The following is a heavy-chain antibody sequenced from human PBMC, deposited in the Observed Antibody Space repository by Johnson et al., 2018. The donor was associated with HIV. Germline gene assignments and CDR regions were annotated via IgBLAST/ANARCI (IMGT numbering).Heavy chain of an antibody. CDR3: AKVLRRYCSGGSCSDGLDI. V-gene: IGHV3-9*01. Sequence: LVESGGGVVQPGRSLRLSCVVSGFTFSDYYMSWVRQAPGKGLEWVSGISWNSGTIGYADSVKGRFTISRDNANKSLYLQMNSLRAEDTALYYCAKVLRRYCSGGSCSDGLDIWGQGTMVTVSS. J-gene: IGHJ3*02. CDR1: GFTFSDYY. D-gene: IGHD2-15*01. CDR2: ISWNSGTI.